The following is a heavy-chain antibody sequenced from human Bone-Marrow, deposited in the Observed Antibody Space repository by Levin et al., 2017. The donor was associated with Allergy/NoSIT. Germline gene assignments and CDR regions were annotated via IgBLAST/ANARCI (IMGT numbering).Heavy chain of an antibody. D-gene: IGHD6-13*01. CDR1: GYSISSGYY. J-gene: IGHJ4*02. V-gene: IGHV4-38-2*01. CDR3: ARGQQLVRVDYFDY. Sequence: SCAVSGYSISSGYYWGWIRQPPGKGLEWIGSIYHSGSTYYNPSLKSRVTISVDTSKNQFSLKLSSVTAADTAVYYCARGQQLVRVDYFDYWGQGTLVTVSS. CDR2: IYHSGST.